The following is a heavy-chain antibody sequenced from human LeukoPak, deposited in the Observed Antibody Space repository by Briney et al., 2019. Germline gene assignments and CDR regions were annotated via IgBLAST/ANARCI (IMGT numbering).Heavy chain of an antibody. J-gene: IGHJ6*03. D-gene: IGHD1-1*01. CDR2: IRSDGSDT. CDR1: GFTFSEYW. CDR3: VRDSSGYGNWYMDV. Sequence: GGSLRLSCAASGFTFSEYWMHWVRQAPGKGLVWVSRIRSDGSDTKYADFVEGRFTISRDNANDTLYLQVNSLRAEDTAVYYCVRDSSGYGNWYMDVWGKGTTVTVSS. V-gene: IGHV3-74*03.